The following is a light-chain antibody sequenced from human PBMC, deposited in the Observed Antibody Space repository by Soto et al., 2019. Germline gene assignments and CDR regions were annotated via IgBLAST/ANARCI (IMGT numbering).Light chain of an antibody. CDR2: GAS. CDR1: QSVPGNY. Sequence: EIVLTQSPGTLSLSPGERATLSCRASQSVPGNYLAWFQQKPGQAPRLLIFGASSRAPAVPDRFSGSGSGTDFTLTIRRMESEAFAIYYCHHYTSPPWTVGQGTKVE. J-gene: IGKJ1*01. V-gene: IGKV3-20*01. CDR3: HHYTSPPWT.